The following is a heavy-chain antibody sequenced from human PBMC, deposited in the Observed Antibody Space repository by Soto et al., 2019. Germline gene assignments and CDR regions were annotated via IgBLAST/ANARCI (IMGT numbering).Heavy chain of an antibody. J-gene: IGHJ4*02. Sequence: GGSLRLSCAASGFTFSDYYMSWIRQAPGKGLEWVSYISSSGSTIYYADSVKGRFTISRDNAKNSLYLQMNSLRAEDTAVYYCARDCSSTSCRDMDGNYYFDYWGQGTLVTVSS. D-gene: IGHD2-2*01. V-gene: IGHV3-11*01. CDR1: GFTFSDYY. CDR2: ISSSGSTI. CDR3: ARDCSSTSCRDMDGNYYFDY.